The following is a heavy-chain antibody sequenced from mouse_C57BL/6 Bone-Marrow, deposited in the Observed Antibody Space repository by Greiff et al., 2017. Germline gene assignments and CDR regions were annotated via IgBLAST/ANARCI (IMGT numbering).Heavy chain of an antibody. J-gene: IGHJ1*03. CDR3: ARQALYYSNYLYWYFDV. V-gene: IGHV5-15*01. CDR1: GFTFSDYG. D-gene: IGHD2-5*01. Sequence: EVMLVESGGGLVQPGGSLKLSCAASGFTFSDYGMAWVRQAPRKGPEWVAFISNLAYSIYYADTVTGRFTISSANAKNTLYLEMSNLRSEDTAMYYCARQALYYSNYLYWYFDVWGTGTTVTVSA. CDR2: ISNLAYSI.